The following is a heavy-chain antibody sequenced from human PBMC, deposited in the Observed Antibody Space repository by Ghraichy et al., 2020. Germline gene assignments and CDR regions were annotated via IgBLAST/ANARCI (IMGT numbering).Heavy chain of an antibody. CDR1: GYSFTSYW. V-gene: IGHV5-51*01. CDR3: ARRPGGVTGIYSYYYMDV. J-gene: IGHJ6*03. CDR2: IYPGDSDS. Sequence: GESLNISCKASGYSFTSYWIAWVRQMPGKGLEWMGIIYPGDSDSRYSPSFQGQVTISADKSISTAYLQWSSLKASDTAMYYCARRPGGVTGIYSYYYMDVWGKGTTVTVSS. D-gene: IGHD2-8*02.